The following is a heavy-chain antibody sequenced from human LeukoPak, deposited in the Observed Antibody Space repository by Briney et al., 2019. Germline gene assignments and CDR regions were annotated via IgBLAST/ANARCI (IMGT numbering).Heavy chain of an antibody. CDR2: IRSNGETT. J-gene: IGHJ4*02. CDR1: GFTFSSIA. Sequence: GGSLRLSRAASGFTFSSIAMTWVRQAPGKGLEWVSTIRSNGETTYNADSVKGRFTISRDNSKKTLYLQLNSLRVEDTAIYYCAKGQELDDGVFDSWGQGTLVTVSS. CDR3: AKGQELDDGVFDS. D-gene: IGHD1-1*01. V-gene: IGHV3-23*01.